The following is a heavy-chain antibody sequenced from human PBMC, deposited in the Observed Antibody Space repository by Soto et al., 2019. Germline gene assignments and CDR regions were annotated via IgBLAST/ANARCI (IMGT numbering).Heavy chain of an antibody. CDR3: AREHGYCLSGTCPRVWFCP. J-gene: IGHJ5*02. V-gene: IGHV1-18*01. D-gene: IGHD1-26*01. Sequence: QVQLVQSGAEVKKPGTSVKLSCTASGYTFSSHGISWVRQAPGQGLQWIGCVSGENGNTNYAQSLQGRVTMTTDTYTYKGHTVKGSFRSDKETAYYCAREHGYCLSGTCPRVWFCPGGEGALGIVSS. CDR2: VSGENGNT. CDR1: GYTFSSHG.